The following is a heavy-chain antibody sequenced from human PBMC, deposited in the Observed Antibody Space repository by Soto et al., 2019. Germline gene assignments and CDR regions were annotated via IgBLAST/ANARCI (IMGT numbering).Heavy chain of an antibody. CDR1: GGSFSGYY. V-gene: IGHV4-34*01. CDR2: INHSGST. Sequence: SATRSLTCTAYGGSFSGYYWSRIRQPPGEGLGWIGEINHSGSTNYTPSLKSRVTISVDTSKNQFSLKLSSVTAADTAVYYCARGNRLSVVVPAAISPAGYFDYWGQGTLVTVS. CDR3: ARGNRLSVVVPAAISPAGYFDY. J-gene: IGHJ4*02. D-gene: IGHD2-2*02.